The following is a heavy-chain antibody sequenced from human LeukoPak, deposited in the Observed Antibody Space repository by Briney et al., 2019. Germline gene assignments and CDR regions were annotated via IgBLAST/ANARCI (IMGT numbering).Heavy chain of an antibody. CDR3: ARGTRYSSSSAYYYGMDV. CDR1: GGTFSSYA. D-gene: IGHD6-6*01. CDR2: IIPILGIA. J-gene: IGHJ6*02. V-gene: IGHV1-69*10. Sequence: GASVKVSCKASGGTFSSYAISWVRQAPGQGLEWMGGIIPILGIANYAQKFQGRVTITADKSTSTAYMELSSLRSEDTAVYYCARGTRYSSSSAYYYGMDVWGQGTTVTVSS.